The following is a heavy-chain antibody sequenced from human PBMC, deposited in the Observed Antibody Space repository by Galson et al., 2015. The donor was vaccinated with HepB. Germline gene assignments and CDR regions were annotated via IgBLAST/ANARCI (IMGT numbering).Heavy chain of an antibody. J-gene: IGHJ4*02. Sequence: SLRLSCAASGFTFSNYGIHWVRQAPGKGLEWVAVISYDGSNKWYADSVKGRFTISKDTSKNTLYLQMNSLRAEDTAVYYCAKDGRVGVVTDYFDYWGQGTLVTVSS. CDR1: GFTFSNYG. D-gene: IGHD2-21*02. CDR2: ISYDGSNK. V-gene: IGHV3-30*18. CDR3: AKDGRVGVVTDYFDY.